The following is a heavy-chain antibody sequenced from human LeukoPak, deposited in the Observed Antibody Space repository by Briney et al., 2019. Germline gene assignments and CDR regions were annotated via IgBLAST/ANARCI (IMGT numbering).Heavy chain of an antibody. CDR3: AKDMGDGYNYDY. V-gene: IGHV3-33*06. CDR2: IWYDGSNK. D-gene: IGHD5-24*01. CDR1: GFTLSSYG. Sequence: GGSLRLSCAASGFTLSSYGMHWVRQAPGKGLEWVAVIWYDGSNKYYADSVKGRFTISRDNSKNALYLQMNSLRAEDTAVYYCAKDMGDGYNYDYWGQGTLVTVSS. J-gene: IGHJ4*02.